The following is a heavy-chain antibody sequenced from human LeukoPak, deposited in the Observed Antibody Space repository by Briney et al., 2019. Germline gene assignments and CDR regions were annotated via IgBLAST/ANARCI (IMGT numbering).Heavy chain of an antibody. J-gene: IGHJ4*02. V-gene: IGHV3-21*01. CDR1: GFTFTTYS. Sequence: GGSLRLSCAASGFTFTTYSMNWVRQAPGKGLEWVSSITSSSTSMYYADSVKGRFTISRDNAKNSLYLQMISLRAEDTAVYYCARGPNKAALYYSDFWGQGTLVTVSS. CDR3: ARGPNKAALYYSDF. CDR2: ITSSSTSM. D-gene: IGHD6-6*01.